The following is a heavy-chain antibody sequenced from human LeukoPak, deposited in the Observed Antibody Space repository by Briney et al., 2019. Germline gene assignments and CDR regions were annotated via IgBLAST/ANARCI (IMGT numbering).Heavy chain of an antibody. D-gene: IGHD4-17*01. J-gene: IGHJ1*01. V-gene: IGHV4-59*01. Sequence: SETLSLTCTVSGVSISNYYWSWIRQPPGEGLEWVVYIYNSVHTNYNPFLTSRVTISKDTSKNQLSLKLSSVTAADTAVYYCARAAVTTSRYFQHWGQGTLVTVSS. CDR1: GVSISNYY. CDR2: IYNSVHT. CDR3: ARAAVTTSRYFQH.